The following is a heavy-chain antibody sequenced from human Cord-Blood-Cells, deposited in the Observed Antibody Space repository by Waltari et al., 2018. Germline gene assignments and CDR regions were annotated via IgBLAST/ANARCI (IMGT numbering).Heavy chain of an antibody. V-gene: IGHV3-33*01. CDR3: ARDTAIGITGDEFDY. D-gene: IGHD7-27*01. CDR1: GFTFSSCG. Sequence: QVQLVESGGGVVQPGRSLRLSCASSGFTFSSCGMHWVRQATGKGLEWVAVIWYDGSNKYYADSVKGRFTSSRDNSKNTLYLQMNSLRAEDTAVYYCARDTAIGITGDEFDYWGQGTLVTVSS. CDR2: IWYDGSNK. J-gene: IGHJ4*02.